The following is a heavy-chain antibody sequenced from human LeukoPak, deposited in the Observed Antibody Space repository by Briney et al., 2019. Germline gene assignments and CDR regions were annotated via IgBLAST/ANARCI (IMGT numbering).Heavy chain of an antibody. J-gene: IGHJ4*02. CDR3: ARVLGTGTPDY. CDR1: GGSISSSNW. Sequence: SETLSLTCAVSGGSISSSNWWSWVRQPPGQGLEWIGEIYHSGSTNYNPSLKSRVTISVGKSKNQFSLKLSSVTAADTAVYYCARVLGTGTPDYWGQGTLVTVSS. CDR2: IYHSGST. D-gene: IGHD1-1*01. V-gene: IGHV4-4*02.